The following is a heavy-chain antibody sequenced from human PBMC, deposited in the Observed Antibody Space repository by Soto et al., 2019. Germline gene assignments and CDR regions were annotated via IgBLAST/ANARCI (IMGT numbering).Heavy chain of an antibody. CDR3: AKVVRADTTSSNFYYYSGMDV. Sequence: GGSLRLSCAASGFSFSTYGMHWVRQAPGKGLEWMAVISNDGSIKYYADSVKGRFTISRDNSKDTLFLQMNSLRGEDTAVYYCAKVVRADTTSSNFYYYSGMDVWGQGTTVTV. J-gene: IGHJ6*02. V-gene: IGHV3-30*18. CDR2: ISNDGSIK. CDR1: GFSFSTYG. D-gene: IGHD6-6*01.